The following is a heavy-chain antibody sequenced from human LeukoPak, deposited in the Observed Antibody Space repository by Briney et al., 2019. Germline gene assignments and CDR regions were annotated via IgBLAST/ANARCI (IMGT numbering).Heavy chain of an antibody. J-gene: IGHJ4*02. D-gene: IGHD2-15*01. CDR2: ISSSSGGTI. CDR1: GFIFSGYG. Sequence: GGSLTLSCAAPGFIFSGYGMNWVRQAPGKGLEVILFISSSSGGTIYYADSVKGRFTISRDNTKNSVYLQMNSLRAEDTAVYYCARDRGYCSGGTCYASFDHWGQGTLVTVSS. V-gene: IGHV3-48*01. CDR3: ARDRGYCSGGTCYASFDH.